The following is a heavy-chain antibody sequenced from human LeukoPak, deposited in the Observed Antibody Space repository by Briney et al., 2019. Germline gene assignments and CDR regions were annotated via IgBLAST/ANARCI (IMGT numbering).Heavy chain of an antibody. V-gene: IGHV4-59*08. CDR1: GDSISSFY. CDR2: IHYSGSS. Sequence: SETLSLTCSVSGDSISSFYWNWIRQSPGRGLEWIGNIHYSGSSIYNPSLRSRVTMSIDTSKKQFFLKLRSVTAADTAVYYCTRGPPTYGDFQYYFDFWGQGTLVTVSS. J-gene: IGHJ4*02. CDR3: TRGPPTYGDFQYYFDF. D-gene: IGHD4-17*01.